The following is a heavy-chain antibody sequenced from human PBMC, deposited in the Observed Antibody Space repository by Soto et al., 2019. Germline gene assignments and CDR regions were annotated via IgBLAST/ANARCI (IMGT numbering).Heavy chain of an antibody. Sequence: GGSLRLSCAASGLSFSTYTMNWVRQDPGKGLEWVSSISSGSVSILYADSVKGRFTVSRDNAKNSLYLQMNSLRAEDTAVYYCARKRVTGTAPFDSWGQGTLVTVSS. V-gene: IGHV3-21*01. CDR3: ARKRVTGTAPFDS. CDR1: GLSFSTYT. J-gene: IGHJ4*02. D-gene: IGHD1-7*01. CDR2: ISSGSVSI.